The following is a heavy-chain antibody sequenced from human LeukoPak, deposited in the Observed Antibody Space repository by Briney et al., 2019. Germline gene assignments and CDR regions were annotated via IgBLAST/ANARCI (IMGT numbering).Heavy chain of an antibody. J-gene: IGHJ3*02. Sequence: PGGSLRLSCAASGFTFSSYSMNWVRQAPGKGLEWVSSISSSSSYIYYADSVKGRFTISRDNAKNSLYLQMNSLRAEDTAVYYCARDTNWEGDAFDIWGQGTMVTVSS. CDR2: ISSSSSYI. D-gene: IGHD7-27*01. CDR3: ARDTNWEGDAFDI. CDR1: GFTFSSYS. V-gene: IGHV3-21*01.